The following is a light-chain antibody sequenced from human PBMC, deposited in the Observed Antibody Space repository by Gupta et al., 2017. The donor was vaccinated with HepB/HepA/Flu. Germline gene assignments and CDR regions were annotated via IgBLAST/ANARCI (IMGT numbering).Light chain of an antibody. Sequence: EIVLTQSPGTLSLSPGERATLSCRASQSFSRTFLAWYQQKAGQAPRILIYGTSSRATGIPDRFSGSGSGTDFTLTISRLEPEEFAVYYCQQYGGSPLTFGGGTKVEIK. CDR2: GTS. CDR1: QSFSRTF. J-gene: IGKJ4*01. CDR3: QQYGGSPLT. V-gene: IGKV3-20*01.